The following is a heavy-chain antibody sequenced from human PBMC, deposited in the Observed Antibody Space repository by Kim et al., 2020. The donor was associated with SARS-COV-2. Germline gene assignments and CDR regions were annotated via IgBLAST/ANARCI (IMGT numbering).Heavy chain of an antibody. D-gene: IGHD5-18*01. CDR3: ARVTSPVDTAMSY. CDR2: ISSSSSYI. J-gene: IGHJ4*02. CDR1: GFTFSSYS. Sequence: GGSLRLSCAASGFTFSSYSMNWVRQAPGKGLEWVSSISSSSSYIYYADSVKGRFTISRDNAKNSLYLQMNSLRAEDTAVYYCARVTSPVDTAMSYWGQGTLVTVSS. V-gene: IGHV3-21*01.